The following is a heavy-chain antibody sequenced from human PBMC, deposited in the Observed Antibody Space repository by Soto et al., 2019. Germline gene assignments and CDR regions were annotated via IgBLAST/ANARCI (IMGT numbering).Heavy chain of an antibody. CDR1: GFTFSSYA. CDR3: AKNGARGVGERRYSYMDV. V-gene: IGHV3-23*01. Sequence: EVQLLESGGGLVQPGGSLRLSCAASGFTFSSYAMSWVRQAPGKGLEWVSAISGSGGSTYYAHSVKGRFTISSDNSKNTLYLQLNSLTAEDTAVYYCAKNGARGVGERRYSYMDVWGKGTTVTVSS. D-gene: IGHD4-17*01. CDR2: ISGSGGST. J-gene: IGHJ6*03.